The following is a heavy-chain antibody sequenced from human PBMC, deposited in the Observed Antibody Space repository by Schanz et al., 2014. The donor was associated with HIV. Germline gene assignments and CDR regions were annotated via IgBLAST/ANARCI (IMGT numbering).Heavy chain of an antibody. Sequence: EVQLLDSGGGLVQPGGSLRLSCVASGFTFNNYAMTWVRQAPGKGLDWVSTISGSDGDTYYADSVKGRFTISRDDSSDTLDLQMNSLRPEDTAVYYCAKSHKHDSSDYYRFYYFGMDVWGQGTTVTVSS. J-gene: IGHJ6*02. D-gene: IGHD6-19*01. CDR1: GFTFNNYA. CDR3: AKSHKHDSSDYYRFYYFGMDV. CDR2: ISGSDGDT. V-gene: IGHV3-23*01.